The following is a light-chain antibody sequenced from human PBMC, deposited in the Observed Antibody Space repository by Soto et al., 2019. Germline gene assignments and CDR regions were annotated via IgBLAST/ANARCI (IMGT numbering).Light chain of an antibody. V-gene: IGKV1-5*03. CDR3: QHYSAYSPWA. CDR1: QSVYGR. J-gene: IGKJ1*01. CDR2: SAS. Sequence: EIEMTQSPSTLSASVGDRATLSCRARQSVYGRLAWFQQKPGQAPRVLIYSASALATGVPARFSGSGSGTEFTLTISSLQADDFAVYYCQHYSAYSPWAVGKGPKVEVK.